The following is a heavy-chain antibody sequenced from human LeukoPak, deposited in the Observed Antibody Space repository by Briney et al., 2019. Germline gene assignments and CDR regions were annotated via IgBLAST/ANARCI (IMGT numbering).Heavy chain of an antibody. CDR2: INHSGST. V-gene: IGHV4-34*01. Sequence: TETLSLTCAVYGGSFSDYYWTWIRQLPGKGLEWIGEINHSGSTKDNPSLRSRVTISVDTSKNQFSLRLSSVTAADTAVYYCARCGGYDYLDDYWGQGTLVTVSS. CDR1: GGSFSDYY. D-gene: IGHD5-12*01. J-gene: IGHJ4*02. CDR3: ARCGGYDYLDDY.